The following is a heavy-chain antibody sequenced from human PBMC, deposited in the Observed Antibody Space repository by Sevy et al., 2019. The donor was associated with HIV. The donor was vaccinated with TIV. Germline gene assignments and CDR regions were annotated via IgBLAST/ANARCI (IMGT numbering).Heavy chain of an antibody. CDR2: IRYDGSNK. D-gene: IGHD2-2*01. Sequence: GESLKISCAASGFTFSSYGMHWVRQAPGKGLEWVAFIRYDGSNKYYADSVKGRFTISRDNSKNTLYLQMNSLRAEDTAVYYCAKDWPCTSCYGYFQHWGQGTLVTVSS. V-gene: IGHV3-30*02. CDR1: GFTFSSYG. CDR3: AKDWPCTSCYGYFQH. J-gene: IGHJ1*01.